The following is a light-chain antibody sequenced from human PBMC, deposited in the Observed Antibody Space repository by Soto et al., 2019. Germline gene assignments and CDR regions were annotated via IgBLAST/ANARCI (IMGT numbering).Light chain of an antibody. V-gene: IGLV2-11*01. CDR1: SSDVGGYNF. CDR2: DVS. Sequence: QSALTQPRSVSGSPGQSVTISCTGTSSDVGGYNFVSWYQQHPGKVPKLMIYDVSQRPSGVPDRFSGSKSGNTASLTSSGLQAEDESYYYCCSYAGSYSLFGGGTKLTVL. J-gene: IGLJ2*01. CDR3: CSYAGSYSL.